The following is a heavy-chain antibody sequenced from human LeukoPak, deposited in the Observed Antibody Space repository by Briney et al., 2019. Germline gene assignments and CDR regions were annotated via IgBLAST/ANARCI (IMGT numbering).Heavy chain of an antibody. CDR1: GFTVITNY. J-gene: IGHJ4*02. Sequence: AGGSLRLSCAASGFTVITNYMSWVRQAPGKGLEWVAVLYSDGNTNYHASVQGRFTISEDNSKTPLVLEMSSLSPEDTAVYYCARDVEPLAANTLAYWGQGTLVTVSS. CDR2: LYSDGNT. D-gene: IGHD1-14*01. V-gene: IGHV3-53*01. CDR3: ARDVEPLAANTLAY.